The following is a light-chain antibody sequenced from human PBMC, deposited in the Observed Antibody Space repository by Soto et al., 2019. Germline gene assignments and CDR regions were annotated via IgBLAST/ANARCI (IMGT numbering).Light chain of an antibody. CDR1: SSNIGAGYD. J-gene: IGLJ1*01. Sequence: QSVLTQPPSVSGAPGQRVTISCTGSSSNIGAGYDVHWYQQLPGTAPKLIYANNNRPSGVPDRFSGSKSGTSASLAITGLQAEDEADDYCQSYDSSLSGYVFGTGTKVTVL. CDR2: ANN. CDR3: QSYDSSLSGYV. V-gene: IGLV1-40*01.